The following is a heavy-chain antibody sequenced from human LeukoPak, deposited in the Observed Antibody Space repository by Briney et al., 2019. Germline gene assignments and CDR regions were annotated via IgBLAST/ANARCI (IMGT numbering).Heavy chain of an antibody. D-gene: IGHD5-18*01. CDR1: SGSFSGYS. V-gene: IGHV4-34*01. CDR3: ARNHTGYFDP. Sequence: SETLSLTCAVYSGSFSGYSWSWIRQPPGKGLEWIGEINHSGSTNYSPPLKSRVTISVDTSSSQFSLSLSSVTAADTAVYYCARNHTGYFDPWGQGTLVTVSS. CDR2: INHSGST. J-gene: IGHJ5*02.